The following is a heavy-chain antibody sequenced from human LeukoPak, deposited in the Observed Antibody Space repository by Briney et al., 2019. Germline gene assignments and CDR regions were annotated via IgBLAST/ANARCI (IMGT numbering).Heavy chain of an antibody. V-gene: IGHV3-48*03. J-gene: IGHJ4*02. D-gene: IGHD6-13*01. CDR2: ISSSASTI. Sequence: GGSLRLSCAASGFTLSSYEMNWVRQAPGKGLEWVSYISSSASTIYYADSVKGRFTMSRDNAKNSLYLQMNSLRAEDTAVYYCARDHKGYSNNGTDYWGQGTLVTVSS. CDR3: ARDHKGYSNNGTDY. CDR1: GFTLSSYE.